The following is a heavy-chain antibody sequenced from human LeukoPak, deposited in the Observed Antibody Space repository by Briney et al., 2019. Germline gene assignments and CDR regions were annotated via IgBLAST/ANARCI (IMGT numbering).Heavy chain of an antibody. CDR1: GFTFSSYS. Sequence: GGSLRLSCAASGFTFSSYSMNWVRQAPGKGLEWVSSISSSSGYIYYADSVKGRFTISRDNAKNSLYLQMNSLRAEDTAVYYCARGVYLTKNFDYWGQGTLVTVSS. V-gene: IGHV3-21*01. J-gene: IGHJ4*02. CDR3: ARGVYLTKNFDY. D-gene: IGHD4/OR15-4a*01. CDR2: ISSSSGYI.